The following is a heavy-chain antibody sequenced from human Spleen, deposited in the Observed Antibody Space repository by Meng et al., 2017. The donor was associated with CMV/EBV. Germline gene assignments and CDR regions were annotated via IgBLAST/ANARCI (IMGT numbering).Heavy chain of an antibody. Sequence: GGSLRLSCAASGFTFSSYWMNWVRQAPGKGLEWVANIKQDGSEKYYMDSVKGRFTISRDNAKNSLYLQMNSLRVEDTAVYFCAKDAARQYYDSSGYYFDYWGLGTLVTVSS. CDR1: GFTFSSYW. J-gene: IGHJ4*02. D-gene: IGHD3-22*01. V-gene: IGHV3-7*01. CDR2: IKQDGSEK. CDR3: AKDAARQYYDSSGYYFDY.